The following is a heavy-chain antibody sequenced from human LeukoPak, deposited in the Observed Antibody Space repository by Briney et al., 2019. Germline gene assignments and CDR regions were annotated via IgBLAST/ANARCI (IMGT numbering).Heavy chain of an antibody. CDR2: IYHSGST. D-gene: IGHD1-1*01. CDR1: GGSFSGYY. CDR3: ARDLSGTTRDYYYGMDV. J-gene: IGHJ6*02. V-gene: IGHV4-59*01. Sequence: SETLSLTCAVYGGSFSGYYWSWIRQPPGKGLEWIGYIYHSGSTNYNPSLKSRVTISVDTSKNQFSLKLSSVTAADAAVYYCARDLSGTTRDYYYGMDVWGQGTTVTVSS.